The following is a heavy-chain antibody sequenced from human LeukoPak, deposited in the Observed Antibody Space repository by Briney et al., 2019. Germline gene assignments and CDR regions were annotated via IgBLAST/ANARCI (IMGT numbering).Heavy chain of an antibody. D-gene: IGHD3-10*01. Sequence: PGRSLRLSCAASGFTFSSYAMHWVRQAPGKGLEWVGVISYDGSNKYYADSVKGRFTISRDNSKNTLYLQMNSLRAEDTAVYYCARGRYYYGSGSYSEFDYWGQGTLVTVSS. CDR2: ISYDGSNK. CDR3: ARGRYYYGSGSYSEFDY. CDR1: GFTFSSYA. V-gene: IGHV3-30*04. J-gene: IGHJ4*02.